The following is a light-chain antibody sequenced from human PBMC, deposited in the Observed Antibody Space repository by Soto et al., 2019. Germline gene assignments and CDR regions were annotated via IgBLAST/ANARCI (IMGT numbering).Light chain of an antibody. CDR3: CSYAGSATDV. J-gene: IGLJ1*01. CDR1: TSDVGGYSL. V-gene: IGLV2-23*01. CDR2: EGT. Sequence: QSALTQPASVSGSPGQSITISCTGTTSDVGGYSLVSWYQQHPGKAPKLMIYEGTKRPSGVSNRFSGSKSDNTASLTISGLQAEDEADYYCCSYAGSATDVFGAGTKLNVL.